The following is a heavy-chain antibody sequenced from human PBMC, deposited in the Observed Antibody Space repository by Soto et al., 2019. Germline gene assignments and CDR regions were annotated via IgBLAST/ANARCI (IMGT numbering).Heavy chain of an antibody. CDR1: GFSFSSYA. CDR3: AKDHHSSAHYGMDV. Sequence: GGSLRLSCAASGFSFSSYAMSWVRQAPGKGLEWVSSIIGSGGSPYYADSVRGRFTISRDNSKNTLYLQMNSLRAEDTAVYYCAKDHHSSAHYGMDVCGQGTTVTVSS. D-gene: IGHD6-19*01. CDR2: IIGSGGSP. J-gene: IGHJ6*02. V-gene: IGHV3-23*01.